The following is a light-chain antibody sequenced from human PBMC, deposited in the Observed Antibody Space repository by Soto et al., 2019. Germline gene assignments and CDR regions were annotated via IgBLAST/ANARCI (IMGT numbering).Light chain of an antibody. Sequence: QSVLTQPPSASETPGQRVTISCSGSSSNIGSNYVYWYQQLPGTAPKLLIYDDNKRPSGIPDRFSGSKSGTSATLGITGFQTGDEADYYCGSWDSSLSAYVFGTATKLTVL. CDR2: DDN. CDR1: SSNIGSNY. V-gene: IGLV1-51*01. CDR3: GSWDSSLSAYV. J-gene: IGLJ1*01.